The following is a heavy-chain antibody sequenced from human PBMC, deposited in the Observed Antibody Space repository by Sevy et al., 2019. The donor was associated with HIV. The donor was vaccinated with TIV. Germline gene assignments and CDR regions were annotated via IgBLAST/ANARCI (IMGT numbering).Heavy chain of an antibody. CDR3: ARGRCAFHFFD. CDR1: GYVFTSYY. V-gene: IGHV1-46*01. D-gene: IGHD3-3*02. J-gene: IGHJ1*01. CDR2: INPSSGSI. Sequence: ASVKVSCKASGYVFTSYYINWVRQAPGQGLEWMGTINPSSGSISYSQKIQGRVTMTRNTSTSTVYMELNSLRSDDTAKYYCARGRCAFHFFDWGQGTLVTVSS.